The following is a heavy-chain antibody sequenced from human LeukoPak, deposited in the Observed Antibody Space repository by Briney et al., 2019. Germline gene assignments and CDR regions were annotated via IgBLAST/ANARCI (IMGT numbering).Heavy chain of an antibody. CDR1: GGSISSHY. Sequence: SETLSLTCTVSGGSISSHYWSWIRQPPGKGLEWIGYIYYSGSTNYNPSLKSRVTISVDTSKNQFSLKLSSVTAADTAVYYCARGELLDYYYYMDVWGKGTTVTVSS. CDR2: IYYSGST. D-gene: IGHD1-7*01. J-gene: IGHJ6*03. CDR3: ARGELLDYYYYMDV. V-gene: IGHV4-59*11.